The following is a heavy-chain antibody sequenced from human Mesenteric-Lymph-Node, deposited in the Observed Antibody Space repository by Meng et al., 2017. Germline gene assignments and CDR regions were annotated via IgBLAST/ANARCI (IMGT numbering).Heavy chain of an antibody. CDR3: ARGGATPMIIKY. V-gene: IGHV4-34*02. CDR2: VYHNGVT. Sequence: QGQLKQWGAEVVKPSETRSRTCAGDGGCLSGYYWSWIRQPPGKGLEWMGEVYHNGVTKYSPSLRSRVVISIDTSKNQFSLNLRSVSAADTAMYYCARGGATPMIIKYWGPGTLVTVSS. D-gene: IGHD3-10*01. CDR1: GGCLSGYY. J-gene: IGHJ4*02.